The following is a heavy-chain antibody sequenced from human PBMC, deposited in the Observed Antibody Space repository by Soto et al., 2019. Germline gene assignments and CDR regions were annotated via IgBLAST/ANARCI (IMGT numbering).Heavy chain of an antibody. CDR3: ARVVQFYDSSGYSFYYFDY. V-gene: IGHV4-30-4*01. CDR2: IYYSRSD. Sequence: QPPGKGLEWIGYIYYSRSDYYNPSLGRRATITIDTSRNQFSLNLMSVTAADTAVYYCARVVQFYDSSGYSFYYFDYWGQGALVTVSS. J-gene: IGHJ4*02. D-gene: IGHD3-22*01.